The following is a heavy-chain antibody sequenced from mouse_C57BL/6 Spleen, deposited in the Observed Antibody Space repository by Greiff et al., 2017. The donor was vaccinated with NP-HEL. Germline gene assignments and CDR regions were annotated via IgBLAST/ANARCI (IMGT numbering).Heavy chain of an antibody. CDR1: GYAFSSSW. CDR2: IYPGDGDT. Sequence: QVQLKQSGPELVKPGASVKISCKASGYAFSSSWMNWVKQRPGKGLEWIGRIYPGDGDTNYNGKFKGKATLTADKSSSTAYMQLSSLTSEDSAVYFCARSITTVVESWYFDVWGTGTTVTVSS. V-gene: IGHV1-82*01. CDR3: ARSITTVVESWYFDV. J-gene: IGHJ1*03. D-gene: IGHD1-1*01.